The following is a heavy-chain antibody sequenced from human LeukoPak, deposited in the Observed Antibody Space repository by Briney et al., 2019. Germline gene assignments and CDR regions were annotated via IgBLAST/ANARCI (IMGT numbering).Heavy chain of an antibody. CDR1: GFIFSTYD. D-gene: IGHD5-18*01. V-gene: IGHV3-30*18. J-gene: IGHJ5*02. CDR3: AKDRVDTAMVA. Sequence: SGGSLRLSCAASGFIFSTYDMHWVRQAPGKGLEWVAVISYDGSNKYYADSVKGRFTIYRDNSKNTLYLQMNSLRAEDTAVYYCAKDRVDTAMVAWGQGTLVTVSS. CDR2: ISYDGSNK.